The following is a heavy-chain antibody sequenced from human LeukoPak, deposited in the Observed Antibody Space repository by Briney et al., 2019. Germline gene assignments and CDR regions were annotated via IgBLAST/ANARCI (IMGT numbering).Heavy chain of an antibody. CDR3: ARWTTTFLDY. J-gene: IGHJ4*02. V-gene: IGHV1-46*01. Sequence: GASVKVSCKASGYTFTNYYIHWVRQAPGHGLEWLGINNPSGDSTNYAQKFQGRVTMTRDTSTSTVYMDLSSLRSEDTAVYYCARWTTTFLDYWGQGTLATVSS. CDR1: GYTFTNYY. CDR2: NNPSGDST. D-gene: IGHD1-1*01.